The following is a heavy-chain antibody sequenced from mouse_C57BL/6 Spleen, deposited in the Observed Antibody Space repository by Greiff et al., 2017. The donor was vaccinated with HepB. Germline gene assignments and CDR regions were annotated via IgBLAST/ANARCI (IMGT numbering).Heavy chain of an antibody. CDR3: ARSGGRLPYYFDY. V-gene: IGHV1-81*01. Sequence: QVQLQQSGAELARPGASVKLSCKASGYTFTSYGISWVKQRTGQGLEWIGEIYPRSGNTYYNEKFKGKATLTADKSSSTAYMELRSLTSEDSAVYFCARSGGRLPYYFDYWGQGTTLTVSS. D-gene: IGHD2-2*01. CDR1: GYTFTSYG. J-gene: IGHJ2*01. CDR2: IYPRSGNT.